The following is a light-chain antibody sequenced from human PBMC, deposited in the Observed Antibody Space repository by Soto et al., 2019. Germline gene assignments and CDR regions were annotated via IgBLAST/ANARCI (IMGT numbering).Light chain of an antibody. CDR1: QSVSTN. V-gene: IGKV3-15*01. CDR2: GAY. CDR3: QKYNNWPPYT. J-gene: IGKJ2*01. Sequence: DILLTRSPATMSGSPAKRGKRSCSASQSVSTNLAWYQQKPGQPPTLLIYGAYTRATDIPDRFSGSGSGTEFTLTIIGLQSEDFAVYYCQKYNNWPPYTFGQGTRLE.